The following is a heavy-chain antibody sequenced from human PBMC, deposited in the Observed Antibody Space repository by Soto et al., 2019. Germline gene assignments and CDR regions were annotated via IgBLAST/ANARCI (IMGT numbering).Heavy chain of an antibody. D-gene: IGHD2-2*01. CDR1: GGSINNSSYS. CDR3: ARLHGYCISTSCYGYYATDV. CDR2: FYYSGST. V-gene: IGHV4-39*01. Sequence: SETLSLTCTVSGGSINNSSYSWGWIRQPPGKGLEWIGTFYYSGSTYYNPSLKSRVTISVDTSKNQFSLKLSSVTAADTVVYYCARLHGYCISTSCYGYYATDVWGQATTVTVSS. J-gene: IGHJ6*02.